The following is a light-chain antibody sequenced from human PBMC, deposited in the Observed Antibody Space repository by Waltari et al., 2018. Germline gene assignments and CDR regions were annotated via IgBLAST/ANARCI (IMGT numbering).Light chain of an antibody. CDR2: YDT. CDR1: SIGSKG. CDR3: QVWDSSSDHVV. Sequence: SYVLTQPPSVSVAPGKTARISCGGNSIGSKGVHWYQQKPGQAPAVVIYYDTDRPSVFPVRFSCSNSVNTTTLTISRVEAGDEADYYCQVWDSSSDHVVFGGGTKLTVL. V-gene: IGLV3-21*04. J-gene: IGLJ2*01.